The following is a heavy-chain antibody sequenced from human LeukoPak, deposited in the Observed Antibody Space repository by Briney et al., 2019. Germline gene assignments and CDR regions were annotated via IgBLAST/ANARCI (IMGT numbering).Heavy chain of an antibody. Sequence: PSETLSLTCTVSGGSISTYYWHWIRQPPGKGLERIGYIYYSGFTNYNPSLKGRVTFLVDTSKNQFSLKLTSVTAADTAVYYCAREGGYSYGLGHPFDYWGQGTLVTVSS. J-gene: IGHJ4*02. D-gene: IGHD5-18*01. CDR2: IYYSGFT. V-gene: IGHV4-59*01. CDR3: AREGGYSYGLGHPFDY. CDR1: GGSISTYY.